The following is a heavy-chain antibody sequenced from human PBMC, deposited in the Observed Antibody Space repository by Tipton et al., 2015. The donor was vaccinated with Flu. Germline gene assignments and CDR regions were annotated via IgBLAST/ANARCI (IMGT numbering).Heavy chain of an antibody. CDR1: GVSFSGFY. V-gene: IGHV4-34*01. Sequence: TLSLTCGVDGVSFSGFYWSWIRQPPGKGLEWIGDINHSGSTNSNPSLGSRITLSVDTPKKQFSLKLSSVTAADTAVYYCARGRGSGFDPWGQGTLVTVSS. J-gene: IGHJ5*02. CDR2: INHSGST. CDR3: ARGRGSGFDP. D-gene: IGHD1-26*01.